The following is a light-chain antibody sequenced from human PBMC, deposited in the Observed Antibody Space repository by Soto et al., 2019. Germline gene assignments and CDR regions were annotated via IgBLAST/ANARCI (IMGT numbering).Light chain of an antibody. CDR2: DAS. CDR3: QQRSNWPFT. Sequence: EIVLTQSPATLSLSPGERATLSCRASQSVSSYLAWYQQKPGQAPRLLIYDASNRATGIPARFSGSGSGTDFTLTISSLEPEDFAVYYCQQRSNWPFTCGPGTKVDI. CDR1: QSVSSY. J-gene: IGKJ3*01. V-gene: IGKV3-11*01.